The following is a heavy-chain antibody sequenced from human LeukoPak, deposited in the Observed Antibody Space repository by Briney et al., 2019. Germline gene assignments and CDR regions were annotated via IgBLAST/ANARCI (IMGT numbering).Heavy chain of an antibody. CDR3: ARAGYSDGYFNWFDP. D-gene: IGHD5-18*01. V-gene: IGHV3-11*04. CDR1: GFTFSDYY. Sequence: GGSLRLSCAASGFTFSDYYMSGIRQAPGKGLEGVSYISISGSTIYYADSVKGRFTISRDNAKNSLYLQMSSLRAEDTAVYYCARAGYSDGYFNWFDPWGQGTLVTVSS. J-gene: IGHJ5*02. CDR2: ISISGSTI.